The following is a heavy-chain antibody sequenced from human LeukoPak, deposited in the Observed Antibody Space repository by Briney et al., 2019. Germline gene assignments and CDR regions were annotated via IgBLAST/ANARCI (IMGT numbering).Heavy chain of an antibody. CDR1: GFTFSSYW. Sequence: GGSLRLSCAASGFTFSSYWMHWVRQAPGKGLVWVSHINTYGSSTIYADSVKGQFTNSRDNAKNTLYLQMNSLRAQDTAVYYCARDAGDFYFDYWGQGTLVTVSS. V-gene: IGHV3-74*01. CDR2: INTYGSST. J-gene: IGHJ4*02. CDR3: ARDAGDFYFDY. D-gene: IGHD4-17*01.